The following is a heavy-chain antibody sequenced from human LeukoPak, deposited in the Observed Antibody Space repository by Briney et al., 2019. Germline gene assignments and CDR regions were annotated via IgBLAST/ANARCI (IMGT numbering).Heavy chain of an antibody. CDR2: IYYSGST. CDR3: ARQIVGTTDYFDY. CDR1: GGSISSYY. J-gene: IGHJ4*02. D-gene: IGHD4-11*01. Sequence: PSETLSLTCTVSGGSISSYYWSWIRQPPGKGLEGIGYIYYSGSTNYNPSLKSRVTISVDTSKNQFSLKLSSVTAADTAVYYCARQIVGTTDYFDYWGQGTLVTVSS. V-gene: IGHV4-59*08.